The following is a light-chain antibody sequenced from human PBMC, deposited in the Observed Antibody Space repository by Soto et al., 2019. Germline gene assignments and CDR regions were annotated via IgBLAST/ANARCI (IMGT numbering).Light chain of an antibody. V-gene: IGLV2-14*01. CDR3: PSYITRRTLRV. CDR2: EVD. J-gene: IGLJ1*01. Sequence: QSALAQPASVSGSPGQSITISCTGSSSDVGASKFVSWFQQFPGQAPKLLISEVDNRPSGVSNRFSGSKSGNTASLTISGLLAENDADSYCPSYITRRTLRVFGTGTKVTVL. CDR1: SSDVGASKF.